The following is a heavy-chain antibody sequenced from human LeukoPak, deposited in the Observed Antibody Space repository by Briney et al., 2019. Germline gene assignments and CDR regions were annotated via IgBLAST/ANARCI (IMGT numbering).Heavy chain of an antibody. V-gene: IGHV4-4*07. D-gene: IGHD3-10*01. CDR3: ARETIYGSGSYLGY. J-gene: IGHJ4*02. CDR2: INTSGST. CDR1: GGSISSYY. Sequence: SETLSLTCTVSGGSISSYYWSWIRQPAGKGLEWIGRINTSGSTNYNPSLKSRVTMSVDTSKNQFSLKLSSVTAADTAVYYCARETIYGSGSYLGYWGQGTLVTVSS.